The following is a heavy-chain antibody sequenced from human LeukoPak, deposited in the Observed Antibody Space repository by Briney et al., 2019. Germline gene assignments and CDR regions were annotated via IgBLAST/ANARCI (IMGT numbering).Heavy chain of an antibody. J-gene: IGHJ5*02. D-gene: IGHD1-1*01. V-gene: IGHV4-34*01. CDR1: GGSFSGYY. CDR2: INHSGST. Sequence: SETLSLTCAVYGGSFSGYYWSWIRQPLGKGLEWIGEINHSGSTNYNPSLKSRVTISVDTSKNQFSLKLSPVTAADTAVYYCAGRGNWNWFDPWGQGTLVTVSS. CDR3: AGRGNWNWFDP.